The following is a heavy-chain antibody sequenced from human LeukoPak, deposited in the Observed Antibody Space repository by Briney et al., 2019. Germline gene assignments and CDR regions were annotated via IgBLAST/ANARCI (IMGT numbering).Heavy chain of an antibody. CDR1: GFTFSSYA. D-gene: IGHD4-17*01. CDR2: ISYDGSNK. J-gene: IGHJ4*02. Sequence: GRSLRLSCAASGFTFSSYAIHWVRQAPGKGLEWVAVISYDGSNKCYTDSVKGRFTISRDNSNNTLYLQMNSLRAEDTAMYYCARERAGDYDDYWGQGTLVTVSS. CDR3: ARERAGDYDDY. V-gene: IGHV3-30-3*01.